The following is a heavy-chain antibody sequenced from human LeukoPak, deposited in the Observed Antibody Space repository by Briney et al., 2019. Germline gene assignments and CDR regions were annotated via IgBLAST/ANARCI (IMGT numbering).Heavy chain of an antibody. J-gene: IGHJ4*02. D-gene: IGHD6-19*01. CDR3: AKHRGSGVAGTGGVES. V-gene: IGHV3-53*01. CDR2: ITGSESST. Sequence: SGGSLRLSCAASGFTVGSSYMGWVRQAPGKGPEWVSVITGSESSTYYADSVRGRFTISRDNPKNTLYLQMNSLRADDTAVYYCAKHRGSGVAGTGGVESWGQGTLVTVSS. CDR1: GFTVGSSY.